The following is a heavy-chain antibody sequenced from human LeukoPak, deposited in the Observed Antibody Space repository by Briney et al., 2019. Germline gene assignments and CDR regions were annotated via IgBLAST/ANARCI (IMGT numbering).Heavy chain of an antibody. Sequence: GGSLRLSCAASGFTFSDYFMSWIRQAPGKGLEWVSYISSSGSTIYYADSVKGRFTISRDNAKNSLYLQMNSLRAEDTAVYYCASEGRYCSSTSCSADYWGQGTLVTVSS. CDR3: ASEGRYCSSTSCSADY. J-gene: IGHJ4*02. D-gene: IGHD2-2*01. CDR1: GFTFSDYF. V-gene: IGHV3-11*04. CDR2: ISSSGSTI.